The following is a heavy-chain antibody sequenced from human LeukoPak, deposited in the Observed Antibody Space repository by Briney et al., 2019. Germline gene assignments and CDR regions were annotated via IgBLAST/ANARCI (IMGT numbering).Heavy chain of an antibody. CDR2: INPNSGGT. Sequence: ASVKVSCKASGYTFTGYYMHLVRQAPGQGLEWMGWINPNSGGTNYAQKFQGRVTMTRDTSISTAYMELSRLRSDDTAVYYCARELSGTGVYDYWGQGTLVTVSS. CDR3: ARELSGTGVYDY. V-gene: IGHV1-2*02. J-gene: IGHJ4*02. D-gene: IGHD1-7*01. CDR1: GYTFTGYY.